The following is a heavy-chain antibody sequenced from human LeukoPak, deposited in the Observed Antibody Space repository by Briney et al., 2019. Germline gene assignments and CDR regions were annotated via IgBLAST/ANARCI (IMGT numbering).Heavy chain of an antibody. J-gene: IGHJ3*02. CDR2: INSDGSSS. CDR3: ATKNRVDGFDI. Sequence: PGGSPRLSCAASGFTFSSYWMHWVRQVPGKGLVWVSRINSDGSSSGYADSVKGRFTISRDNAKNTLYLQMNSLRAEDTAVYYCATKNRVDGFDIWGQGTMVTVSS. CDR1: GFTFSSYW. V-gene: IGHV3-74*01. D-gene: IGHD2/OR15-2a*01.